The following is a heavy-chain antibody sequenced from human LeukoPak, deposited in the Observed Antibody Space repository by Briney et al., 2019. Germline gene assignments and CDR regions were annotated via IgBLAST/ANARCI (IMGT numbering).Heavy chain of an antibody. J-gene: IGHJ4*02. CDR2: IWYDGSNK. CDR3: ARSPSGWYPTTFDY. D-gene: IGHD6-19*01. Sequence: PGGSLRLSCAASGFTFSSYGMHWVRQAPGKGLEWVAVIWYDGSNKYYADSVKGRFTISRDNSKNTLYLQMNSLRAEDTAVYYCARSPSGWYPTTFDYWGQGTLVTVSS. V-gene: IGHV3-33*01. CDR1: GFTFSSYG.